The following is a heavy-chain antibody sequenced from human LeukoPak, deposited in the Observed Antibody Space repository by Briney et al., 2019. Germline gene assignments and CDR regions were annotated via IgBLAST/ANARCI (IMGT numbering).Heavy chain of an antibody. D-gene: IGHD3-16*02. CDR3: ANNPAGITFGGAIADY. J-gene: IGHJ4*02. CDR2: ISGSGGST. CDR1: GFTFSSYA. V-gene: IGHV3-23*01. Sequence: GGSLRLSCAASGFTFSSYAMSWVRQAPGKGLEWVSAISGSGGSTYYADSVKGRFTISRDNSKNTLYLQMNSLRAEDTAVYYCANNPAGITFGGAIADYWGQGTLVTVSS.